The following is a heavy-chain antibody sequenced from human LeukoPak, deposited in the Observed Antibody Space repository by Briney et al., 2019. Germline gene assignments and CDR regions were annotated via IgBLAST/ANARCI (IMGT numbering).Heavy chain of an antibody. J-gene: IGHJ6*03. CDR2: LYHSDSI. CDR3: ARQHDSYYYYYVDV. D-gene: IGHD3-3*01. CDR1: GYSITNGYY. Sequence: SETLSLTCDVSGYSITNGYYWVWLRQPPGKGLEWIGSLYHSDSIYYNPSLKSRVTMSVDTSKNRFSLRLSFVTAADTAVYYCARQHDSYYYYYVDVWGKGTTVTVSS. V-gene: IGHV4-38-2*01.